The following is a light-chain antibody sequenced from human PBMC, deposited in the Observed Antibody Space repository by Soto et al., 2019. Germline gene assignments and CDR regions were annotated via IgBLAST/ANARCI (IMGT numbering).Light chain of an antibody. J-gene: IGKJ1*01. CDR1: QNINTS. CDR2: HTS. V-gene: IGKV3-11*01. Sequence: EILLTQSPSTLSSSPGDRVTISCRASQNINTSLAWYQHRPGQAPRLLIYHTSIWPAGIPARFSASGSGTDFTLTISSVQPEDFALYYCQQRQSCPRTFGQGTKVDI. CDR3: QQRQSCPRT.